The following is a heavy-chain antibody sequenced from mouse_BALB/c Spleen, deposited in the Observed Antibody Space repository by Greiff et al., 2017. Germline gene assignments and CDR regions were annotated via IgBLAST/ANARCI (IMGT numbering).Heavy chain of an antibody. J-gene: IGHJ3*01. CDR2: IWAGGST. V-gene: IGHV2-9*02. Sequence: VQRVESGPGLVAPSQSLSITCTVSGFSLTSYGVHWVRQPPGKGLEWLGVIWAGGSTNYNSALMSRLSISKDNSKGQVFLKMNSLQTDDTAMYYCARDGLKGAWFAYWGQGTLVTVSA. CDR1: GFSLTSYG. CDR3: ARDGLKGAWFAY.